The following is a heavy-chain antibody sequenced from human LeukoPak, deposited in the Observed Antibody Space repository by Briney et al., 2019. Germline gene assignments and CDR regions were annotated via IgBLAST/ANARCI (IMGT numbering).Heavy chain of an antibody. CDR1: GFTFSSYA. CDR3: AKSPGSDYLFDY. V-gene: IGHV3-23*01. D-gene: IGHD3-22*01. J-gene: IGHJ4*02. Sequence: PGGSLRLSCAASGFTFSSYAMSWVRQAPGKGLEWVSAVSGNGGSTNYADSVKGRFTISTDNSKNTLYLQMNSLRAEDTAVYYCAKSPGSDYLFDYWGQGTLVTVSS. CDR2: VSGNGGST.